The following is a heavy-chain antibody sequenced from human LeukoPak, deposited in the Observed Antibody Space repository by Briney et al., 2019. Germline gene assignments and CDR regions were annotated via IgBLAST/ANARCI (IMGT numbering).Heavy chain of an antibody. CDR3: ARVYSTNYYGSGDRPFLFDY. CDR1: GYTFTSHG. J-gene: IGHJ4*02. V-gene: IGHV1-18*01. CDR2: ISTYYGNT. D-gene: IGHD3-10*01. Sequence: ASVKVSCKASGYTFTSHGFSWVRQAPGQGFEWMGWISTYYGNTNYAQKLQDRVTMTTDTSTSTAYMELTSLRSDDTAVYYCARVYSTNYYGSGDRPFLFDYWGQGTVVTVSS.